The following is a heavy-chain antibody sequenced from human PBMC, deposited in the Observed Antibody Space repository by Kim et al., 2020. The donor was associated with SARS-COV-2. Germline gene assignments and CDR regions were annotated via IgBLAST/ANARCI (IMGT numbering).Heavy chain of an antibody. Sequence: SVKVSCKASGGTFSSYTISWVRQAPGQGLEWMGRIIPILGIANYAQKFQGRVTITADKSTSTAYMELSSLRSEDTAVYYCARTYPSKSRRGYQLYYFDYWGQGTLVTVSS. J-gene: IGHJ4*02. V-gene: IGHV1-69*02. CDR3: ARTYPSKSRRGYQLYYFDY. D-gene: IGHD5-12*01. CDR2: IIPILGIA. CDR1: GGTFSSYT.